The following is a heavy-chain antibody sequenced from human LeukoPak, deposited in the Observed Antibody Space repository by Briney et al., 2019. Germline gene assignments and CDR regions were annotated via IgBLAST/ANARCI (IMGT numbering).Heavy chain of an antibody. Sequence: GGSLRLSCAASGFTFSAYAMSWVRQAPGKGLEWVSAISGSGGTTYSADSVKGRFTISRDNSKSTLYLQMNSLRAEDTALYYCAKSRSAYPRVDGFDMWGQGTMVTASS. CDR1: GFTFSAYA. CDR2: ISGSGGTT. D-gene: IGHD3-3*01. CDR3: AKSRSAYPRVDGFDM. J-gene: IGHJ3*02. V-gene: IGHV3-23*01.